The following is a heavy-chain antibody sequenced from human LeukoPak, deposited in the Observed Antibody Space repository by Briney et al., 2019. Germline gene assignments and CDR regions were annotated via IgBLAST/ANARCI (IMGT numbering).Heavy chain of an antibody. Sequence: GGSLRLSCAASGFPCSIYAMHWVRQAPGKGREWVSVISYDGTNKYDADSVKGRFTISRDNSKNTLYLQMGSLRAEDMAVYYCARVAVPGTYDYWGQGTLVTVSS. CDR1: GFPCSIYA. CDR3: ARVAVPGTYDY. V-gene: IGHV3-30*14. CDR2: ISYDGTNK. J-gene: IGHJ4*02. D-gene: IGHD6-19*01.